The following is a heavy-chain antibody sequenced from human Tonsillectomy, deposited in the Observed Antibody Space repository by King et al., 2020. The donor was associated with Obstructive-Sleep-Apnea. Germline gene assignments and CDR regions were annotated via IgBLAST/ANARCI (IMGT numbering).Heavy chain of an antibody. J-gene: IGHJ4*02. CDR2: IKQDGSVK. V-gene: IGHV3-7*03. CDR1: GFTFSSHW. D-gene: IGHD1-26*01. CDR3: VRQTWELPPHFDY. Sequence: VQLVESGGGLVQPGGSLRLSCVASGFTFSSHWMSWVRQAPGKGLEWVANIKQDGSVKYYVDSVKGRFTISRDNAKNSLYLQMNSLRAEDTAVYYCVRQTWELPPHFDYWGQGTLVTVSS.